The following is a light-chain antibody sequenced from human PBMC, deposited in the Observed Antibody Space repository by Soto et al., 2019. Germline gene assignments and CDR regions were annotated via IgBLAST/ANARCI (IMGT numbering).Light chain of an antibody. CDR3: QHYNNGPR. V-gene: IGKV3-15*01. J-gene: IGKJ1*01. CDR2: GAS. CDR1: QTINNN. Sequence: ETVMTQSPATLSVSPGEGATLSFRASQTINNNLAWYQQIPGQAPRLLIYGASRRATGVPARFSGSGSGTEFTLTISSLQSEDFAVYYCQHYNNGPRFGQGTKVDIK.